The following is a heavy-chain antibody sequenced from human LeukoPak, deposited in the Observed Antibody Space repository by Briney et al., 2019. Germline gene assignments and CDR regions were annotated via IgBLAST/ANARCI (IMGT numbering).Heavy chain of an antibody. V-gene: IGHV4-39*01. Sequence: PSETLSLTCSISGGSISSSNYYWGWIRQPPGKGLEWIGIIYYSGSTSYNPSLKSRVTISIDTSKNQFSLKLTSVTAADTAVYYCAGPLLTYYSDSSAYSWGQGILVTVSS. D-gene: IGHD3-22*01. J-gene: IGHJ4*02. CDR1: GGSISSSNYY. CDR3: AGPLLTYYSDSSAYS. CDR2: IYYSGST.